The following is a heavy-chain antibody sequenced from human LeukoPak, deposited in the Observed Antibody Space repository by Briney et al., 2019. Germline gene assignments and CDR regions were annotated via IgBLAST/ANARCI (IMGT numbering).Heavy chain of an antibody. J-gene: IGHJ3*02. CDR2: IYYTGNT. V-gene: IGHV4-59*01. Sequence: SETLSLTCTVSGDSITSSYWSWIRQPPGKGLEWIGYIYYTGNTNDNPSLKSRVTISVDTSKNQFSLKLSSVTAADTAVYYCARVPYYDFWSPGAFDIWGQGTMVTVSS. CDR1: GDSITSSY. D-gene: IGHD3-3*01. CDR3: ARVPYYDFWSPGAFDI.